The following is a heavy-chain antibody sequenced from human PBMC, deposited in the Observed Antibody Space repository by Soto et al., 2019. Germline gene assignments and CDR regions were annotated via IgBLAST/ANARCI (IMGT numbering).Heavy chain of an antibody. V-gene: IGHV1-69*13. CDR2: IIPIFGTA. CDR1: GGTFSSYA. CDR3: ARSGYYFRSRTYSNFDY. D-gene: IGHD3-10*01. J-gene: IGHJ4*02. Sequence: GASVKVSCKASGGTFSSYAISWVRQAPGQGLEWMGGIIPIFGTANYAQKFQGRVTITADESTSTAYMELSSLRSGDTAVYYCARSGYYFRSRTYSNFDYWGQGSLVTVSS.